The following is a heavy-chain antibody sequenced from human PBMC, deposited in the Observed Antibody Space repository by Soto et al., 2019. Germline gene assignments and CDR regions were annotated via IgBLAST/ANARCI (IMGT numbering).Heavy chain of an antibody. CDR3: ARVRSSCWYWAFDM. V-gene: IGHV4-4*02. Sequence: LRESGPGLVKPSETLSLTCSVSDDSVSNENWWTWVRQSPGKGLEWIGEIHHSDSINYNPSFQSRVTLSIDKSKNQFSLTMNALTAADTAVYYCARVRSSCWYWAFDMWGQGTKVTVSS. CDR2: IHHSDSI. CDR1: DDSVSNENW. J-gene: IGHJ3*02. D-gene: IGHD6-19*01.